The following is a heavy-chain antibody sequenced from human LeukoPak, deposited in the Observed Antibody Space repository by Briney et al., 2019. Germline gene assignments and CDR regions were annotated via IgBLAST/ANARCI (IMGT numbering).Heavy chain of an antibody. D-gene: IGHD6-19*01. Sequence: TGGSLRLSCVASGFTFSSFIMNWVRQAPGKGLEWVSYISSSSSPIYYADSVKGRFTISRDNAMNSLYLQMNSLRAEDTAVYYCAKAVAGNWFDPWGQGTLVTVSS. CDR3: AKAVAGNWFDP. V-gene: IGHV3-48*01. J-gene: IGHJ5*02. CDR2: ISSSSSPI. CDR1: GFTFSSFI.